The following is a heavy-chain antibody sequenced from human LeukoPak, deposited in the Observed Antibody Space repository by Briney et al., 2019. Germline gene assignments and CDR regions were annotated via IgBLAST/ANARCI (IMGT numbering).Heavy chain of an antibody. V-gene: IGHV3-48*03. J-gene: IGHJ4*02. Sequence: GGSLRLSCVASGFTFSSYEMHWVRQAPGKGLEWVSYISTSGGTFYYADSVKGRFTISRDNADNSLYLQLNSLRAEDTAVYYCARALAYYYESSGHFDYWGQGTLVTVSS. CDR3: ARALAYYYESSGHFDY. CDR2: ISTSGGTF. CDR1: GFTFSSYE. D-gene: IGHD3-22*01.